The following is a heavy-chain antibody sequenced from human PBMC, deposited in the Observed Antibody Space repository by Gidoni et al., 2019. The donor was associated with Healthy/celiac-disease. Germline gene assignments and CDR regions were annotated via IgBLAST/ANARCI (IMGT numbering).Heavy chain of an antibody. Sequence: QVQLQQWGAGLLKPSETLSLTCAVYGGSFSGYYWSWIRQPPGKGLEWIGEINHSGITNYNPSLKSRVTISVDTSKNQFSLKLSSVTAADTAVYYCARVGPRVPAASFDPWGQGTLVTVSS. J-gene: IGHJ5*02. CDR1: GGSFSGYY. CDR3: ARVGPRVPAASFDP. CDR2: INHSGIT. V-gene: IGHV4-34*01. D-gene: IGHD2-2*01.